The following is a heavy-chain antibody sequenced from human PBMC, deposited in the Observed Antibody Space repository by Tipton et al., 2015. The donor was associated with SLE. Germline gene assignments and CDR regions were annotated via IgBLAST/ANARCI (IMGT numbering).Heavy chain of an antibody. J-gene: IGHJ4*02. CDR3: ARTEGSQYASWYFDR. Sequence: TLSLTCTVSTDSISDHYWSWIRQPPGKGLEWIGFVYYTGDTKYNPSLQSRVTMSIDTSRNQFSLNLNSVIPADTAMYYRARTEGSQYASWYFDRWGRGTLVSVSS. D-gene: IGHD6-13*01. V-gene: IGHV4-59*11. CDR2: VYYTGDT. CDR1: TDSISDHY.